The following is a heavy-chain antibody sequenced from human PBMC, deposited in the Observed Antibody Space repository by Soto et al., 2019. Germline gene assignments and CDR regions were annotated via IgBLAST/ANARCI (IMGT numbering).Heavy chain of an antibody. D-gene: IGHD6-13*01. CDR2: IYYSGST. CDR3: ASEQLGGFDY. J-gene: IGHJ4*02. Sequence: SETLSLTCAVYGGSFSSYYWSWIRQPPGKGLEWIGYIYYSGSTNYNPSLKSRVTISVDTSKNQFSLKLSSVTAADTAVYYCASEQLGGFDYWGQGTLVTVSS. V-gene: IGHV4-59*01. CDR1: GGSFSSYY.